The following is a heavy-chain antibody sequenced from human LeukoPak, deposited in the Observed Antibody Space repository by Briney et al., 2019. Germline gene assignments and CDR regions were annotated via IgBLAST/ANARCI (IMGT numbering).Heavy chain of an antibody. CDR1: GFTFSSYA. CDR3: AKDAPVNIVVVPAANS. CDR2: ISGSGGST. J-gene: IGHJ4*02. V-gene: IGHV3-23*01. D-gene: IGHD2-2*01. Sequence: GGSLRLSCAASGFTFSSYAMSWVRQAPGKGLEWVSAISGSGGSTYYADSVKGRFAISRDNSKNTLYLEMNSLRAEDTAVYYCAKDAPVNIVVVPAANSWGQGTLVTVSS.